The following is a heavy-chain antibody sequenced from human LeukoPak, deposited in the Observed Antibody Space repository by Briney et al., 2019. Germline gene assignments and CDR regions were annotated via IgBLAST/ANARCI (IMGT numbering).Heavy chain of an antibody. J-gene: IGHJ4*02. D-gene: IGHD2-15*01. CDR3: AKATSHCSGGSCYSSSDY. Sequence: GGSLRLSCAASGFTFSNFYMSWVRQAPGKGLEWVSGISGSGGSTYYADSVKGRFTISRDSSKNTLYLQMNSLRAEDTAVYYCAKATSHCSGGSCYSSSDYWGQGTLVTVSS. CDR1: GFTFSNFY. V-gene: IGHV3-23*01. CDR2: ISGSGGST.